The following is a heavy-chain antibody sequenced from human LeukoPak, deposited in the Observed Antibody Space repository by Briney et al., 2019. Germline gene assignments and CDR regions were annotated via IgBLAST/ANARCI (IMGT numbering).Heavy chain of an antibody. V-gene: IGHV1-3*01. CDR3: ARTPQQLAYYYYSGMDV. J-gene: IGHJ6*02. D-gene: IGHD6-13*01. Sequence: ASVKVSCKASGYTFTSYAMHWVRQAPGQRLEWMGWINAGNGNTKYSQKFQGRVTITRDTSASTAYMELSSLRSEDTAVYYCARTPQQLAYYYYSGMDVWGQGTTVTVSS. CDR1: GYTFTSYA. CDR2: INAGNGNT.